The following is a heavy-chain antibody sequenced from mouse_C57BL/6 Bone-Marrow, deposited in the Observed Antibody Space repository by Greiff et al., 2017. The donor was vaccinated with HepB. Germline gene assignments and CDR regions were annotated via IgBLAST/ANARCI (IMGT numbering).Heavy chain of an antibody. Sequence: VKLQQSGAELVKPGASVKMSCKASGYTFTSYWITWVKQRPGQGLEWIGDIYPGSGSTNYNEKFKSKATLTVDTSSSTAYMQLSSLTSEDSAVYYCARDTTVVATDYWGQGTTLTVSS. D-gene: IGHD1-1*01. V-gene: IGHV1-55*01. CDR3: ARDTTVVATDY. J-gene: IGHJ2*01. CDR1: GYTFTSYW. CDR2: IYPGSGST.